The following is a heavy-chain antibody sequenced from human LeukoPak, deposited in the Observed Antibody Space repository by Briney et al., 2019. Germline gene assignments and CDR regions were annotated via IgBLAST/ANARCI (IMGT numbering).Heavy chain of an antibody. Sequence: SGTLSLTCAVSGGSISGSNWWSWVRQPPGKGLEWIGEIYHSGSTNYNPSLKSRVSISADKSKNQFSLKLSSVTAADTAVYYCARPLLGYSYGHDYWGQGTLVTVSS. CDR1: GGSISGSNW. V-gene: IGHV4-4*02. D-gene: IGHD5-18*01. CDR2: IYHSGST. J-gene: IGHJ4*02. CDR3: ARPLLGYSYGHDY.